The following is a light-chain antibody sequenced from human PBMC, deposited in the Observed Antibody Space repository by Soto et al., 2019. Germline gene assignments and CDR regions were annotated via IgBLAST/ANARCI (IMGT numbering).Light chain of an antibody. CDR3: CSYTTSNTRQIV. CDR2: DVS. J-gene: IGLJ1*01. Sequence: QSALAQPASGSGSPGQSITISFTGTSSDVGVYNYVSCYQHHPGKAPKLKIYDVSNRPTGVSNRFSGSKSGNPASLTISGLQPEDEADYYCCSYTTSNTRQIVFGTGTKVTVL. V-gene: IGLV2-14*03. CDR1: SSDVGVYNY.